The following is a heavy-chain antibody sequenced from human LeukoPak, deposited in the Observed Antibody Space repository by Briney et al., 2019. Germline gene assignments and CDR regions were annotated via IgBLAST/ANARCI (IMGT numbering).Heavy chain of an antibody. J-gene: IGHJ3*02. CDR2: INHSGST. CDR1: GGSFSGYY. D-gene: IGHD4-17*01. CDR3: ARSYGDYVWFSAFDI. Sequence: SETLSLTCAVYGGSFSGYYWSWIRQPPGKGLEWIGEINHSGSTNYNPCLKSRVTISVDTYKNQFSLKLSSVTAADTAVYYCARSYGDYVWFSAFDIWSQGTMVTVSS. V-gene: IGHV4-34*01.